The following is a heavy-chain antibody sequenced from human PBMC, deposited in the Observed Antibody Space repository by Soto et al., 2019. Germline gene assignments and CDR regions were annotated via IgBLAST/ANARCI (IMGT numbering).Heavy chain of an antibody. V-gene: IGHV3-23*01. CDR3: AKNQERELPRVIDF. D-gene: IGHD1-7*01. Sequence: PWGSLRLSCATSGLTFINYAMSWFRHSPGGGLEWVSPMSGSSSTTYYADSVRGRFTISRDRSKNTLYLQMSSLRAEDTALYYCAKNQERELPRVIDFWGQGTLVTVSS. CDR1: GLTFINYA. J-gene: IGHJ4*02. CDR2: MSGSSSTT.